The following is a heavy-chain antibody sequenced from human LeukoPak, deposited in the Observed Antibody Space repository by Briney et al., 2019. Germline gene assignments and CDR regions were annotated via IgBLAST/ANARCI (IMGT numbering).Heavy chain of an antibody. Sequence: SETLSLTCTVSGGSINSSSYYWGWIRQPPGKGLEWIGSIYYSGSTNYNPSLKSRVTISVDTSKNQFSLKLSSVTAADTAVYYCARGSRGLPPDYWGQGTLVTVSS. V-gene: IGHV4-39*07. CDR1: GGSINSSSYY. J-gene: IGHJ4*02. CDR3: ARGSRGLPPDY. D-gene: IGHD5-12*01. CDR2: IYYSGST.